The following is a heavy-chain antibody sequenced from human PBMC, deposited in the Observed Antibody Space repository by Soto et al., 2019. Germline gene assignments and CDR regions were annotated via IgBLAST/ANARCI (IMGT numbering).Heavy chain of an antibody. J-gene: IGHJ6*03. Sequence: SETLSLTCTVSGASISSYHWSWIRQTPGKGLEWIGYIYYSGSANYNPSLKSRVTFSVDTSKNQVSLKLSSVTAADTGVYYCAAAVPAEYVFPYYYMDVWAKGTTVTVSS. CDR2: IYYSGSA. D-gene: IGHD3-16*01. CDR3: AAAVPAEYVFPYYYMDV. V-gene: IGHV4-59*01. CDR1: GASISSYH.